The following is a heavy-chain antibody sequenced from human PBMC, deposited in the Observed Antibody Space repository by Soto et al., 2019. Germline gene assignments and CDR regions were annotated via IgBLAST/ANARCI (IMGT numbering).Heavy chain of an antibody. CDR1: GITLSRDW. Sequence: GGSLRLSCTASGITLSRDWMTWVRQAPGRGLEWVASIKPDGSGEYYLDSVKGRFTISRDNTKNSLYLQANSLRAEDTAMYFCAKLLNGVTALDYWGQGTMVTVSS. J-gene: IGHJ4*02. CDR3: AKLLNGVTALDY. CDR2: IKPDGSGE. D-gene: IGHD2-21*02. V-gene: IGHV3-7*01.